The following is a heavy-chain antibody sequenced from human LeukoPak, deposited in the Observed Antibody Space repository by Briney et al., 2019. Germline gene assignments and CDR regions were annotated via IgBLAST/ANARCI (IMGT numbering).Heavy chain of an antibody. CDR3: ARGPREYSSSRGWFDP. V-gene: IGHV6-1*01. CDR1: GDSVSSNSAA. D-gene: IGHD6-6*01. Sequence: SQTLSLTCAISGDSVSSNSAAWNWIRQSPSRGLEWLGRTYYRSKWYNDYAVSVKSRITINPDTSKNQFSLQLNSVTPEDTAVYYRARGPREYSSSRGWFDPWGQGTLVTVSS. CDR2: TYYRSKWYN. J-gene: IGHJ5*02.